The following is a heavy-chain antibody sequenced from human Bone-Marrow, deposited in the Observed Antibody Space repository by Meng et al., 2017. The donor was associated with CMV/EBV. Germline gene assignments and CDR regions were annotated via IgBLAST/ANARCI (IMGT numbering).Heavy chain of an antibody. J-gene: IGHJ2*01. Sequence: GESLKISCAASGFTFSSYAMHWVRQAPGKGLEWVAVISYDGSNKYYADSVKGRFTISRDNSKNTLYLQMNSLRAEDTAVYYCAKSYKGYSYVNWAEKDWYFDRWGRGTLVTVAS. CDR2: ISYDGSNK. V-gene: IGHV3-30*04. D-gene: IGHD5-18*01. CDR3: AKSYKGYSYVNWAEKDWYFDR. CDR1: GFTFSSYA.